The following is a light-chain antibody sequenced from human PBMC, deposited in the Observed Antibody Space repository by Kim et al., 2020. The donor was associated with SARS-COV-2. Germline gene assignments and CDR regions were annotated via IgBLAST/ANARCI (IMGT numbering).Light chain of an antibody. Sequence: VSPGQTGIITCSGDKLGDKYACWYQQKPGQSPVLVIYQDSKRPSGIPERFSGSNSGNTATLTISGTQAMDEADYYCQAWDSSTAVFGGGTQLTVL. J-gene: IGLJ2*01. CDR3: QAWDSSTAV. V-gene: IGLV3-1*01. CDR2: QDS. CDR1: KLGDKY.